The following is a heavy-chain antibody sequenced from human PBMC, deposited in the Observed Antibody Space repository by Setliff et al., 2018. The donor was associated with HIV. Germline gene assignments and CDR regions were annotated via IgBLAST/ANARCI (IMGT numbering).Heavy chain of an antibody. Sequence: PGGSLRLSCAASGFTFSSFWMSWVRQAPGKGLEWVANINQVESEKYYVDSVKGRFTISRDNAKNSLYLQMNSLGVEDTAIYFCAKRRVCNTSCYIVDYMDVWGKGTTVTVSS. CDR2: INQVESEK. CDR1: GFTFSSFW. V-gene: IGHV3-7*01. D-gene: IGHD2-21*01. CDR3: AKRRVCNTSCYIVDYMDV. J-gene: IGHJ6*03.